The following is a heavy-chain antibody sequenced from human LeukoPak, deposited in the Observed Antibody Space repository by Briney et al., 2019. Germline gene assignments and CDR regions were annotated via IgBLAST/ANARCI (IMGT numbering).Heavy chain of an antibody. V-gene: IGHV4-38-2*02. CDR3: ARFTVQGGY. CDR1: GYSISSGYY. J-gene: IGHJ4*02. CDR2: IYHSGST. Sequence: PSETLSLTCTVSGYSISSGYYWGWIRQPPGKGLEWIGSIYHSGSTYYNPSLKSRVTISVDRSKNQFSLKLSSVTAADTAVYYCARFTVQGGYWGQGTLVTVSS. D-gene: IGHD4-11*01.